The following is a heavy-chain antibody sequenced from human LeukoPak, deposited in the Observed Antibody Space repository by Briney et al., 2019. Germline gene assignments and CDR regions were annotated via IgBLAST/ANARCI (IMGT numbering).Heavy chain of an antibody. CDR1: GFTFSSYA. V-gene: IGHV3-30*04. CDR3: ARVSHYYYGMDV. Sequence: PGGSLRLSCAASGFTFSSYAMHWVRQAPGKGLEWVAVIPYDGSNKYYADSVKGRFTISRDNSKNTLYLQMNSLRAEDTAVYYCARVSHYYYGMDVWGQGTTVTVSS. J-gene: IGHJ6*02. CDR2: IPYDGSNK.